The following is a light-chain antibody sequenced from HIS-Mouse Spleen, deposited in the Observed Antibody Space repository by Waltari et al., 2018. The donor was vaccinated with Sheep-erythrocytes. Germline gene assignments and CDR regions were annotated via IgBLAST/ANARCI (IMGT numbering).Light chain of an antibody. J-gene: IGKJ3*01. Sequence: DIQMTQSPSTLSASVGDRVTITCRASQSISSWLAWYQQKPGKAPKLLIYKASSLASGVPSRFSGSGSGTEFTLTISSLQPDDFATYYCKQYNSFGPGTKVDIK. V-gene: IGKV1-5*03. CDR3: KQYNS. CDR1: QSISSW. CDR2: KAS.